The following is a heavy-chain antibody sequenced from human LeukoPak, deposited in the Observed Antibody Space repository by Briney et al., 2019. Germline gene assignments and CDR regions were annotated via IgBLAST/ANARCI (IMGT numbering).Heavy chain of an antibody. V-gene: IGHV4-59*02. CDR2: IYYSGST. D-gene: IGHD3-16*02. CDR1: GGSVSDYY. CDR3: ARGSLYDYVWGGYRSVWFDP. J-gene: IGHJ5*02. Sequence: SETLSLTCTISGGSVSDYYWSWIRQSPGKGLEWIGDIYYSGSTNYNPSLKSRDTISVDTSKNQFSLKLSSVTAADTAVYYCARGSLYDYVWGGYRSVWFDPWGQGTLVTVSS.